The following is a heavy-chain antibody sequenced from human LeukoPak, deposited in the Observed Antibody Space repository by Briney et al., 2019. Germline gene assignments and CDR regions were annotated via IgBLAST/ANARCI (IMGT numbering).Heavy chain of an antibody. Sequence: GGSLRLSCAASGFTFSSYGMHWVRQAPGKGLEWVAFIRYDGSNKYYADSVKGRFTISRDNSKNTLYLQMNSLRAEDTAVYYCAKERRSHTSIDYWGQGTLVTVSS. CDR3: AKERRSHTSIDY. J-gene: IGHJ4*02. CDR2: IRYDGSNK. V-gene: IGHV3-30*02. CDR1: GFTFSSYG.